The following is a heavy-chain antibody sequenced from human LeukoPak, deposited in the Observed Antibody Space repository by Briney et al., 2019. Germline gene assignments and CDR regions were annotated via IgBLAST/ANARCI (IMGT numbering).Heavy chain of an antibody. J-gene: IGHJ4*02. Sequence: PGGSLRLSCAASGFTVSSNYMSWVRQAPGKGLEWVSVIYSGGSTYYADSVKGRFTISRDNSKNTLYLQMNSLRAEDTAVYYCAKDLGAVAGTGDYWGQGTLVTVSS. V-gene: IGHV3-66*01. CDR3: AKDLGAVAGTGDY. CDR1: GFTVSSNY. CDR2: IYSGGST. D-gene: IGHD6-19*01.